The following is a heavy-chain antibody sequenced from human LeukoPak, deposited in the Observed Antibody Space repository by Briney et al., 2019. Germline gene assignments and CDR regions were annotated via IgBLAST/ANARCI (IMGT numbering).Heavy chain of an antibody. CDR1: GYTFTDYY. CDR3: ARNNYYGSGSYYSWFDP. Sequence: ASVKVSCKASGYTFTDYYLHWVRQAPGQGLEWMGRINPNSGGTNYAQKFQGRVTMTRDTSISTAYMELSSLRSDDTALYYCARNNYYGSGSYYSWFDPWGQGTLVTVSS. J-gene: IGHJ5*02. CDR2: INPNSGGT. V-gene: IGHV1-2*06. D-gene: IGHD3-10*01.